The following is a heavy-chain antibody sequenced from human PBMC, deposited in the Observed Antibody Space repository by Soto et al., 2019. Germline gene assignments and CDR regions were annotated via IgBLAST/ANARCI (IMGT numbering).Heavy chain of an antibody. D-gene: IGHD4-17*01. CDR1: GYTFTNYD. CDR3: VRVYGEIDY. V-gene: IGHV1-8*02. J-gene: IGHJ4*02. CDR2: MNPKSGNT. Sequence: QVQLVQSGAEVKKPGASVKVSCKASGYTFTNYDINCVRQATGQGLERMGWMNPKSGNTGSAQQFQGRVIMTRSTSISTAYMELSSLRSEDTAVYYCVRVYGEIDYWGPGTLVTVSS.